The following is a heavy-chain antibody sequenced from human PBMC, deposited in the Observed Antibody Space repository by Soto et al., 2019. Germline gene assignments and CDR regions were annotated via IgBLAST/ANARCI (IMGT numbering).Heavy chain of an antibody. CDR2: IVPVFGRP. Sequence: GASVKVSCKASGVSFSNFGISWVRQAPGQGLEWMGGIVPVFGRPNYAQRFRGRLTITADESTSTGYMELISLRSDGTAVYYCAREGSGYNFWGQGTQVTVSS. V-gene: IGHV1-69*13. D-gene: IGHD5-12*01. CDR3: AREGSGYNF. CDR1: GVSFSNFG. J-gene: IGHJ4*02.